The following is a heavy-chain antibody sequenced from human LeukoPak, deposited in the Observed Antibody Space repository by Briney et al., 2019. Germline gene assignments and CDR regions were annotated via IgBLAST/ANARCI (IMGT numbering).Heavy chain of an antibody. CDR3: ARDGITPPGIFNFDY. D-gene: IGHD2-21*01. CDR2: IKQDGIEK. J-gene: IGHJ4*02. V-gene: IGHV3-7*01. CDR1: GFTLSNHW. Sequence: PGGSLRLSCAASGFTLSNHWMIWVRQAPGKGLECVANIKQDGIEKYYLDSVKGRFTISRDNSKDTLYLQMNSLRAEDTAVYYCARDGITPPGIFNFDYWGQGTLVTVSS.